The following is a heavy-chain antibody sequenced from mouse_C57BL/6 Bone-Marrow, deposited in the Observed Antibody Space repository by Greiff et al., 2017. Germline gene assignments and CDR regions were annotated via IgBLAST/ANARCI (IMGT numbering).Heavy chain of an antibody. V-gene: IGHV1-50*01. CDR1: GYTFTSYW. J-gene: IGHJ2*01. D-gene: IGHD1-1*01. CDR2: IDPSDSYT. CDR3: ARNHYGSLSWDY. Sequence: QVQLQQPGAELVKPGASVKLSCKASGYTFTSYWMQWVKQRPGQGLEWIGEIDPSDSYTHYNQKFQGKATLTVDTSSSPAYMQLSSLTSEDSAVYYCARNHYGSLSWDYWGQGTTLTVSS.